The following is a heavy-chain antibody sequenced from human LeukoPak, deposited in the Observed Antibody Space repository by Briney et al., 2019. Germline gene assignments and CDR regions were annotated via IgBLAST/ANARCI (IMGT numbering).Heavy chain of an antibody. Sequence: GGSLRLSCAASVFTFSNYAMNWVRLAPRKGLEWVSAISGSGGSTYYADSVKGRFTISRDNSKNTLHLQMNSLRAEDTAVYYCAKSGFYCSTSSCLLDVWGQGTTVTVSS. CDR1: VFTFSNYA. D-gene: IGHD2-2*01. CDR2: ISGSGGST. CDR3: AKSGFYCSTSSCLLDV. J-gene: IGHJ6*02. V-gene: IGHV3-23*01.